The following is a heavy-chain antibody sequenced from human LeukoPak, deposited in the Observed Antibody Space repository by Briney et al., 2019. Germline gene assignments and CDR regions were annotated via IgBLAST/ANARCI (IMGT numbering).Heavy chain of an antibody. CDR1: GGTFSSYA. J-gene: IGHJ4*02. CDR2: IIPIFGTA. Sequence: SVKVSCKASGGTFSSYAISWVRQAPGQGLEWMGGIIPIFGTANYAQKFQGRVTITADESTSTAYMELSSLRSEDTAVYYCTRRDGYNFDFDYWGQGTLVTVSS. CDR3: TRRDGYNFDFDY. D-gene: IGHD5-24*01. V-gene: IGHV1-69*13.